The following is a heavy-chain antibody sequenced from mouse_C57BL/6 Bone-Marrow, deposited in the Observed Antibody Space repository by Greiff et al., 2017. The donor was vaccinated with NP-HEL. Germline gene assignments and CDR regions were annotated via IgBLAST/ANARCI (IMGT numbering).Heavy chain of an antibody. Sequence: VQLQQSGAELVKPGASVKLSCKASGYTFTSYWMHWVKQRPGQGLEWIGMIHPNSGSTNYNEKFKSKATLTVDKSSSTAYMQLSSLTSEDSAVYYCARSPYYGYVFDYWGQGTTLTVSS. J-gene: IGHJ2*01. CDR3: ARSPYYGYVFDY. V-gene: IGHV1-64*01. D-gene: IGHD2-9*01. CDR1: GYTFTSYW. CDR2: IHPNSGST.